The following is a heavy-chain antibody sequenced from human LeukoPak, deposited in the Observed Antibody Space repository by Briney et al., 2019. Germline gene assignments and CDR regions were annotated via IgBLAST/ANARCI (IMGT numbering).Heavy chain of an antibody. Sequence: PGGSLRLSCAASGFTFSNAWMSWVRQAPGKGLEWVSAISGSGGSTYYADSVKGRFTISRDNSKNTLYLQMNSLRAEDTAVYYCAKDFQYYYDSSGYEEKYYFDYWGQGTLVTVSS. CDR1: GFTFSNAW. J-gene: IGHJ4*02. CDR2: ISGSGGST. D-gene: IGHD3-22*01. V-gene: IGHV3-23*01. CDR3: AKDFQYYYDSSGYEEKYYFDY.